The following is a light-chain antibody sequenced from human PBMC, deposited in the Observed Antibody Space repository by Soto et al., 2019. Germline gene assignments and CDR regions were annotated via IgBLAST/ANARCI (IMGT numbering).Light chain of an antibody. J-gene: IGKJ2*01. Sequence: DIPMTQSPSSLSASVGDRVTITSRASQSISSYLNWYQQKPGKAPKLLIYAASSLQSGVPSRFSGSGSGTDFTLTISSLQPEDFATYYCQQSYSTLYTFGQGTKLEIK. V-gene: IGKV1-39*01. CDR1: QSISSY. CDR3: QQSYSTLYT. CDR2: AAS.